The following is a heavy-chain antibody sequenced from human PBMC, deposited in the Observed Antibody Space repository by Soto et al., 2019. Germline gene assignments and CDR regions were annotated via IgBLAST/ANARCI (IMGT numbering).Heavy chain of an antibody. Sequence: PSETLSLTCTVSGGSISSPNFYWSWIRQHPGKGLEWIGHIYYTGTTYYNPTLKSRVSISVDTSKNQFSLKLSSVTAADTAVYYCARHDYGGFGLWGQGTLVTVS. CDR3: ARHDYGGFGL. J-gene: IGHJ4*02. CDR1: GGSISSPNFY. D-gene: IGHD4-17*01. CDR2: IYYTGTT. V-gene: IGHV4-31*03.